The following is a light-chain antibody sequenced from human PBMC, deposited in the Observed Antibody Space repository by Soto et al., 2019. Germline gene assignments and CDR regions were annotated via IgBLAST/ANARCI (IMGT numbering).Light chain of an antibody. Sequence: EVVLTQSSGTLSLSPGESATLSCRASQSVRGNYFAWYQQRPGQAPRLLVYGPSVRAAGIPDRFRGSGSRTDFNLTINRVEPEDFAVYYCHQFGMSPFTFGPGTTLDIK. CDR3: HQFGMSPFT. J-gene: IGKJ3*01. V-gene: IGKV3-20*01. CDR1: QSVRGNY. CDR2: GPS.